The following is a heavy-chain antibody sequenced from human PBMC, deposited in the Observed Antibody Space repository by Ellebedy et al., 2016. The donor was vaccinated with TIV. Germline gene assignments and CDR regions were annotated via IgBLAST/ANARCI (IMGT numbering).Heavy chain of an antibody. J-gene: IGHJ5*02. CDR2: MNPNRGNT. Sequence: AASVKVSCKASGYTFTSYGISWVRQATGQGLEWMGWMNPNRGNTGYAQKFQGRVTLTRNTSISTAYMELSSLRSEDTAVYYCARMGKGDSSRVGRNWFDPWGQGTLVTVSS. D-gene: IGHD6-13*01. CDR1: GYTFTSYG. CDR3: ARMGKGDSSRVGRNWFDP. V-gene: IGHV1-8*02.